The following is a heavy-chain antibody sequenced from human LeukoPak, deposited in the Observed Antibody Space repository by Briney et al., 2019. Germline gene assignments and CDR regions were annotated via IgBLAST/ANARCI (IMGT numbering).Heavy chain of an antibody. CDR3: ARGSQYSSGWYRVLDY. V-gene: IGHV4-59*01. J-gene: IGHJ4*02. D-gene: IGHD6-19*01. CDR2: IYYSGST. CDR1: GGSISSYY. Sequence: SETLSLTCTVSGGSISSYYWSWIRQPPGKGLEWIGYIYYSGSTNYNPSLKSRVTISVDTSKNQFSLKLSSVAAADTAVYYCARGSQYSSGWYRVLDYWGQGTLVTVSS.